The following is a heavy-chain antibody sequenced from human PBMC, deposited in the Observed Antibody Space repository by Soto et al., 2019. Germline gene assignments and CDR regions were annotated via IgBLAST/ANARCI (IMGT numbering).Heavy chain of an antibody. CDR2: INHSGST. CDR1: GGSFSGYY. CDR3: ASGTHYGDSSQYYYYYYYMDV. D-gene: IGHD4-17*01. J-gene: IGHJ6*03. Sequence: SETLSLTCAVYGGSFSGYYWSWIRQPPGKGLEWIGEINHSGSTNYNPSLKSRVTISVDTSKNQFSLKLSSVTAADTAVYYCASGTHYGDSSQYYYYYYYMDVWGKGTTVTVSS. V-gene: IGHV4-34*01.